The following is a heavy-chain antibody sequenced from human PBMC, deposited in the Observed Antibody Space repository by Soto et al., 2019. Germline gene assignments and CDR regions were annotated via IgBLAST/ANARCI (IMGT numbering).Heavy chain of an antibody. CDR1: GGSISSYY. V-gene: IGHV4-59*01. J-gene: IGHJ5*02. D-gene: IGHD5-12*01. CDR3: ARSQYSGYDYWFDP. Sequence: SETLSLTCTVSGGSISSYYWSWIRQPPGKGLEWIGYIYYSGSTNYNPSLKSRVTISVDTSKNQFSLKLSSVTAADTAVYYCARSQYSGYDYWFDPWGQGTLVTVSS. CDR2: IYYSGST.